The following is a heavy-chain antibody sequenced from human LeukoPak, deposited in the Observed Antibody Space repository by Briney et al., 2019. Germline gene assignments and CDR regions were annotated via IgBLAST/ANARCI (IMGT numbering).Heavy chain of an antibody. CDR2: IKGDESAK. D-gene: IGHD1-26*01. V-gene: IGHV3-7*01. CDR1: GFTFSTYW. Sequence: PGGSLRLSCAASGFTFSTYWMAWVRQAPGKGLEWVANIKGDESAKHQADSVKGRFTMFRDNAQRSVYLQMSSLRGEDTAVYYCARDVGGSLDYWGQGTLVTVSS. CDR3: ARDVGGSLDY. J-gene: IGHJ4*02.